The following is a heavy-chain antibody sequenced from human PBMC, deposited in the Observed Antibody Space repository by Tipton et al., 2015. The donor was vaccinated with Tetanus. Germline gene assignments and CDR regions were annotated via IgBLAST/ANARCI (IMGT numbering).Heavy chain of an antibody. CDR3: VRSYGAGGSYWCFDF. J-gene: IGHJ2*01. CDR2: INPYNGDT. D-gene: IGHD3-10*01. CDR1: GYTFRNYY. Sequence: QSVAEVKKSGASVKVSCKPSGYTFRNYYLHWLRQAPGQGLEWMGWINPYNGDTDSVQRFQGRRTMTRDTSSDTVYMELRRLRSDDTALYYCVRSYGAGGSYWCFDFWGRGTLVTVSS. V-gene: IGHV1-2*02.